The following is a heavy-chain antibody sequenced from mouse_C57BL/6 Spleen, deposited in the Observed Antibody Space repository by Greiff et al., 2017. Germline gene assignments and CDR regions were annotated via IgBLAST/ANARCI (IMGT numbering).Heavy chain of an antibody. J-gene: IGHJ4*01. CDR1: GYTFTSYW. CDR2: IDPSASYT. V-gene: IGHV1-50*01. CDR3: AVNYGDYYAMDY. Sequence: QVQLKQPGAELVKPGASVKLSCKASGYTFTSYWMQWVQQRPGQGLEWIGEIDPSASYTNYNQKFKGKATLTVDTSSSTAYMQLSSLTSEDSAVYYCAVNYGDYYAMDYWGQGTSVTVSS. D-gene: IGHD1-1*01.